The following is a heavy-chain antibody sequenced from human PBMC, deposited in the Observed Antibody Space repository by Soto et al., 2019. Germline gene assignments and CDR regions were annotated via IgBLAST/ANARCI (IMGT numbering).Heavy chain of an antibody. J-gene: IGHJ6*03. CDR1: GFTFSSYS. D-gene: IGHD3-10*01. Sequence: GGSLSLSCAASGFTFSSYSMNWVRQAPGKGLEWVSSISSSSSYIYYADSVKGRFTISGDNAKNSLYLQMNSLRAEDTAVYYCALGSGSYLDYYYYMDVWGKGTTVTVSS. CDR2: ISSSSSYI. CDR3: ALGSGSYLDYYYYMDV. V-gene: IGHV3-21*01.